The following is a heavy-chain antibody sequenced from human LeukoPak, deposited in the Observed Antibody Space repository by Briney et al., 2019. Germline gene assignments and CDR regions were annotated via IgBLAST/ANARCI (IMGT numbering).Heavy chain of an antibody. CDR1: GFTFSSYG. Sequence: GGSLRLSCAASGFTFSSYGMHWVRQAPGKGLEWVAVISDDGSNKYYADSVKGRFTISRDNAKNPLYLQMNSLTAEDTAVYYCVRDVRNVVVAATMIVNWFDTWGKGTLVTASS. D-gene: IGHD2-15*01. CDR2: ISDDGSNK. CDR3: VRDVRNVVVAATMIVNWFDT. V-gene: IGHV3-30*03. J-gene: IGHJ5*02.